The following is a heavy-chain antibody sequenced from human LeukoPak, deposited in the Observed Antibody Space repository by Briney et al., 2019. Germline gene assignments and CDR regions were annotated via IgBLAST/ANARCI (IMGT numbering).Heavy chain of an antibody. CDR2: IRHDETNK. V-gene: IGHV3-30*02. D-gene: IGHD2-15*01. J-gene: IGHJ6*03. CDR1: GFIFRSYG. CDR3: ARAPGGWYYYYYMDV. Sequence: HPGGSLRLSCAASGFIFRSYGMHWVRQAPGKGLEWVAFIRHDETNKYYTDSVRGRFTISRDNSKNTLYLQMNSLRAEDTAVYYCARAPGGWYYYYYMDVWGKGTTVTISS.